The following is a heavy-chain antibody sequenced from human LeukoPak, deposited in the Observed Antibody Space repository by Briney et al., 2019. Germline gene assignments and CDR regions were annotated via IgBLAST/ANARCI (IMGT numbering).Heavy chain of an antibody. V-gene: IGHV4-34*01. CDR1: GESFSHYY. Sequence: SVTLSLTCDVNGESFSHYYWSWIRQAPGKGLEWLGEINYSGNFNYNPSLKSRVTISVDTSKNQFSLKLSSVTAADTAAYYCARDAGRVAGTAYYYYYMDVWGKGTTVTISS. CDR3: ARDAGRVAGTAYYYYYMDV. CDR2: INYSGNF. D-gene: IGHD2-15*01. J-gene: IGHJ6*03.